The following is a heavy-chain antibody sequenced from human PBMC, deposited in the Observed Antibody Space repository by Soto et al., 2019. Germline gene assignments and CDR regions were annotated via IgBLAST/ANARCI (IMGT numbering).Heavy chain of an antibody. Sequence: QVPLVQSGAEVKKPGASVKVSCKASGYTFTSYAMHWVRQAPGQRLEWMGWINAGNGNRKYSQKFQGRVTITRDTFASTAYMELSSLRSEDTAVYYCARDVGGNDYWGQGTLVTVSS. CDR2: INAGNGNR. CDR3: ARDVGGNDY. V-gene: IGHV1-3*01. J-gene: IGHJ4*02. CDR1: GYTFTSYA. D-gene: IGHD2-15*01.